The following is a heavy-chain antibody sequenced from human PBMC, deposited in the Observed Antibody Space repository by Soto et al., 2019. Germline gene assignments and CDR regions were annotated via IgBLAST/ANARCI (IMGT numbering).Heavy chain of an antibody. CDR3: AKELAYGDFWRGLEY. CDR2: ISHDGNIK. V-gene: IGHV3-30*18. J-gene: IGHJ4*02. D-gene: IGHD3-3*01. CDR1: GFSFSSYA. Sequence: QVQLVESGGGVVQPGRSLRLSRAASGFSFSSYAMHWVRQAPGKGLEWVAIISHDGNIKRYADFVEGRFIVFRDNSNNNLLLQMESLKTDDTAVYYCAKELAYGDFWRGLEYWGQGTLVTVAS.